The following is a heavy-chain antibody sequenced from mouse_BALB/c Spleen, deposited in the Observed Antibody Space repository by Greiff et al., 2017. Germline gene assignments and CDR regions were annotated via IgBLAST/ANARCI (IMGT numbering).Heavy chain of an antibody. CDR2: INPSNGGT. Sequence: VQLQQSGAELVKPGASVKLSCKASGYTFTSYYMYWVKQRPGQGLEWIGEINPSNGGTNFNEKFKSKATLTVDKSSSTAYMQLSSLTSEDSAVYYCTREDYDWYFDVWGAGTTVTVSS. V-gene: IGHV1S81*02. D-gene: IGHD2-4*01. J-gene: IGHJ1*01. CDR1: GYTFTSYY. CDR3: TREDYDWYFDV.